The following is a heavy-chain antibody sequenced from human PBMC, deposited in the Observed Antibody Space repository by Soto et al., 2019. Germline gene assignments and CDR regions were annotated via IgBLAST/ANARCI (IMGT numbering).Heavy chain of an antibody. Sequence: EVQLVESGGGLVQPGGSLRLSCAASGFTFSSYWMSWVSQAPGKGLEWVANIKQDGSEKYYVDSVKGRFTISRDNAKNSLYLQMNSLRAEDTAVYYCARVSGYDWDDAFDIWGQGTMVTVSS. CDR1: GFTFSSYW. CDR2: IKQDGSEK. J-gene: IGHJ3*02. V-gene: IGHV3-7*05. CDR3: ARVSGYDWDDAFDI. D-gene: IGHD5-12*01.